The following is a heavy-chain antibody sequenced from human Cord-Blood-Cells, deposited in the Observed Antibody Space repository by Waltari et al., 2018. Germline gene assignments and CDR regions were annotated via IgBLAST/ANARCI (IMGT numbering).Heavy chain of an antibody. V-gene: IGHV4-34*01. CDR1: GGSFSGYY. D-gene: IGHD3-22*01. J-gene: IGHJ4*02. Sequence: QVQLQQWGAGLLKPSETLSLTCAVYGGSFSGYYWSWIRQPPGKGLEWIGEINHSGSTNDNPSLKSRVTISVDTSKNQFSRRLSSVTAADTAVYYCARRAFYYYDSSGYYYWGQGTLVTVSS. CDR2: INHSGST. CDR3: ARRAFYYYDSSGYYY.